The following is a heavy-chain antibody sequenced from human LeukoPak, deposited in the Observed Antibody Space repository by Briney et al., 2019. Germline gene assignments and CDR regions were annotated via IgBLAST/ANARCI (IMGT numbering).Heavy chain of an antibody. V-gene: IGHV1-46*01. CDR2: INPSGGST. CDR1: GYTFTIYY. D-gene: IGHD4-23*01. CDR3: ARDNSVEDTAWWFDP. Sequence: AASVKVSSKASGYTFTIYYMHWVRHAPGQGLEWMGLINPSGGSTSYAQKFQGRVTMTRDMSTSTDYMELSSLRSEDTAVYYCARDNSVEDTAWWFDPWGQGTLVTVAS. J-gene: IGHJ5*02.